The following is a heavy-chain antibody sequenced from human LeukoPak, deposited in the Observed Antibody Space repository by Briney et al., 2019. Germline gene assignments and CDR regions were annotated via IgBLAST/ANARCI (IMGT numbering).Heavy chain of an antibody. CDR1: GFTFSTYS. Sequence: GGSLRLSCAASGFTFSTYSMNWVRQAPGKGLECPANIKQDGSEKYYVDSVKGRFTISRDNAKNSLYLQMNSLRAEDTAVYYCARDLSSKLDARGAFDIWGQGTMVTVSS. CDR2: IKQDGSEK. D-gene: IGHD1-1*01. V-gene: IGHV3-7*01. J-gene: IGHJ3*02. CDR3: ARDLSSKLDARGAFDI.